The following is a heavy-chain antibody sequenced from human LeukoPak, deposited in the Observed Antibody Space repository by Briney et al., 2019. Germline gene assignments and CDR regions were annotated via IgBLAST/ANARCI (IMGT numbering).Heavy chain of an antibody. V-gene: IGHV3-9*01. D-gene: IGHD1-26*01. Sequence: GRSLRLSCAASGFNFDDYAMHWVRQAPGKGLEWVSGLSWNNDTIGYADSVKGRFTISRDNAKNSLYLQMNSLRAEDTALYYCAKDVQVGAMEDYGMDVWGQGTTVTVSS. CDR2: LSWNNDTI. CDR3: AKDVQVGAMEDYGMDV. CDR1: GFNFDDYA. J-gene: IGHJ6*02.